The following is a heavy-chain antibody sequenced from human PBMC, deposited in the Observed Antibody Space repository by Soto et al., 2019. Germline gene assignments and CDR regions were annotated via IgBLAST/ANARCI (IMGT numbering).Heavy chain of an antibody. D-gene: IGHD3-16*01. Sequence: EVQLVESGGGLVKPGGSLRLSCAASGFTFSSYSMNWVRQAPGKGLEWVSSISSSSSYIYYADSVKGRFTISRDNAKNSLYLQMNSLRAEDTAVYYCARDPWRGSYVDYWGQGTLVTVSS. CDR2: ISSSSSYI. V-gene: IGHV3-21*01. J-gene: IGHJ4*02. CDR1: GFTFSSYS. CDR3: ARDPWRGSYVDY.